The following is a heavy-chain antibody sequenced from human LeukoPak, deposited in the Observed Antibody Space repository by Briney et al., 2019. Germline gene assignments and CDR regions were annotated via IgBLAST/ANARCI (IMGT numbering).Heavy chain of an antibody. CDR1: GFTVSSNY. D-gene: IGHD3-22*01. J-gene: IGHJ4*02. Sequence: GGSLRLSCAASGFTVSSNYMSWVRQAPGKGLEWVSLTYSGGSTYYADPVKGRFTISRDNSKNTLYLQMNSLRAEDTAVYYCAKLRPSMIVVVIRRGYYFDYWGQGTLVTVSS. V-gene: IGHV3-53*01. CDR2: TYSGGST. CDR3: AKLRPSMIVVVIRRGYYFDY.